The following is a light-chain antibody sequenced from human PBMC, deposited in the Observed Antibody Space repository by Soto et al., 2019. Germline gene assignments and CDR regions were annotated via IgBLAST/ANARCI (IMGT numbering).Light chain of an antibody. J-gene: IGKJ4*01. CDR1: QSISSW. V-gene: IGKV1-5*01. CDR3: QQYDSYSPLT. CDR2: DAS. Sequence: DIQMTQSPSTLSASVGDRVTITCRASQSISSWLAWYQQKPGKAPNLLIYDASSLQSGVPSRFSGSGSGTEFTLPISSLQPDDFATYYCQQYDSYSPLTFGGGTKVEI.